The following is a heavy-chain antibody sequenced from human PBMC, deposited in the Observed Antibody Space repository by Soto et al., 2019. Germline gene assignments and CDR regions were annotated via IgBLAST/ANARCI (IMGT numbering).Heavy chain of an antibody. V-gene: IGHV4-39*01. J-gene: IGHJ5*02. D-gene: IGHD3-10*01. Sequence: SETLSLTCTVSGGSISSSSYYWGWIRQPPGKGLEWIGSIYYSGSTYYNPSLKSRVTISVDTSKNQFSLKLSSVTAADTAVYYCASPRGEYGSGSYRYWFDPWGQGTLVTVSS. CDR3: ASPRGEYGSGSYRYWFDP. CDR2: IYYSGST. CDR1: GGSISSSSYY.